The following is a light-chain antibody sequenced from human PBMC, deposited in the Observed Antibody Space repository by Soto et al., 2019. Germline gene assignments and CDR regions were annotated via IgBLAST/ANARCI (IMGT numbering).Light chain of an antibody. J-gene: IGKJ2*01. V-gene: IGKV2D-29*01. Sequence: DIVMTQIPLSLSVTPGRAASISCKSSQTARHSGGRTYLYWYRQKPGQPPHLLIYEVSNRFSGVPERCSGSGSGTDFTLNISRVEADDVGVYYCMQNIDLPPTFGQGTKLEIK. CDR2: EVS. CDR1: QTARHSGGRTY. CDR3: MQNIDLPPT.